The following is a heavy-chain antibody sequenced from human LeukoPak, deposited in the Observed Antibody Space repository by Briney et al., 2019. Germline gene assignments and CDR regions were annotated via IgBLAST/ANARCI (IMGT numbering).Heavy chain of an antibody. CDR2: ISYDESNK. V-gene: IGHV3-30*03. CDR1: GFTFSSYG. CDR3: ARPRDDSGYYYVASY. D-gene: IGHD3-22*01. J-gene: IGHJ4*02. Sequence: GGSLRLSCAASGFTFSSYGMHWVRQAPGKGLEWVAVISYDESNKYYADSVKGRFTISRDTSKNTLYLQMNSLGVDDTAVYYCARPRDDSGYYYVASYWGQGTLVTVSS.